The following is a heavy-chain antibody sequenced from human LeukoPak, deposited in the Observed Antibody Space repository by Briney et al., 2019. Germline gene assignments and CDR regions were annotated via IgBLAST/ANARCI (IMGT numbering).Heavy chain of an antibody. CDR3: AKVIRLGTSSGWGY. CDR1: GFTFSSYA. CDR2: ISGSGGST. Sequence: GGSLRLSCAASGFTFSSYAMSWVRQAPGKGLEWVSAISGSGGSTYYADSVKGRFTISRDNSKNTLYLQMNSLRAEDTAVYYCAKVIRLGTSSGWGYWGQGTLVTVSS. J-gene: IGHJ4*02. V-gene: IGHV3-23*01. D-gene: IGHD6-19*01.